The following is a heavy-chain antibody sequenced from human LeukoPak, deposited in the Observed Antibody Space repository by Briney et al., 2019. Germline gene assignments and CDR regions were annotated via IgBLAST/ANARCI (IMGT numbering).Heavy chain of an antibody. CDR3: ARDYYDSSGSFDY. CDR1: GFIFSSYS. D-gene: IGHD3-22*01. CDR2: ISSSSTYI. Sequence: GGSLRLSCAASGFIFSSYSMNWVRQAPGKGLEWVSSISSSSTYISYADSVKGRFTISRGNAKSSLYLQMNSLRAEDTAVYSCARDYYDSSGSFDYWGQGTLVTVSS. V-gene: IGHV3-21*01. J-gene: IGHJ4*02.